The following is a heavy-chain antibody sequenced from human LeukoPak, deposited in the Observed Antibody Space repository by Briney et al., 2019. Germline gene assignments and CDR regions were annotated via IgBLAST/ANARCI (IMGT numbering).Heavy chain of an antibody. CDR2: ISWNSGSI. J-gene: IGHJ4*02. D-gene: IGHD3-3*01. CDR3: AKAKAKAIFGVVTGFDY. V-gene: IGHV3-9*01. Sequence: GRSLRLSCAASGFTFDDYAMPWVRQAPGKGLEWVSGISWNSGSIGYADSVKGRFTISRDNAKNSLYLQMNSLRAEDTALYYCAKAKAKAIFGVVTGFDYWGQGTLVTVSS. CDR1: GFTFDDYA.